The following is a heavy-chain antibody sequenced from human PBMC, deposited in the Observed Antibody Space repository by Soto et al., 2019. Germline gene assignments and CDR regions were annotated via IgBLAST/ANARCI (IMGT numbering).Heavy chain of an antibody. Sequence: EVQLVESGGGLVQPGGSLKLSCAASGFTFSGSAMHWVRQASGKGLEWVGRIRSKANSYATAYAASVKGRFTISRDDSKNTADLQMNSLKTEDTAVYYCTTRDAYSSRPYDAFDIWGQGTMVTVSS. CDR1: GFTFSGSA. D-gene: IGHD6-13*01. J-gene: IGHJ3*02. CDR2: IRSKANSYAT. CDR3: TTRDAYSSRPYDAFDI. V-gene: IGHV3-73*02.